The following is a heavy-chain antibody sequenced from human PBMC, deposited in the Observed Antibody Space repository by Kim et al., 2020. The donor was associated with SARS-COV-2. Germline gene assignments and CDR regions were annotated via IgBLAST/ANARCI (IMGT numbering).Heavy chain of an antibody. Sequence: ASVKVSCKASGYTFTSYYMHWVRQAPGQGLEWMGIINPSGGSTSYAQKFQGRVTMTRDTSTSTVYMELSSLRSEDTAVYYCARDPGKDYGDYVRYFDYWGQGTLVTVSS. J-gene: IGHJ4*02. CDR1: GYTFTSYY. D-gene: IGHD4-17*01. CDR2: INPSGGST. V-gene: IGHV1-46*01. CDR3: ARDPGKDYGDYVRYFDY.